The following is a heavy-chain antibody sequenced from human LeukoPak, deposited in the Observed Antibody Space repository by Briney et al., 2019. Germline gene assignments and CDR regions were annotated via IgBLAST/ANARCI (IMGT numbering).Heavy chain of an antibody. D-gene: IGHD6-13*01. J-gene: IGHJ4*02. CDR2: ISAYNGNT. Sequence: ASVKVSCKASGYTFTSYGISWVRQAPGQGHEWMGWISAYNGNTNYAQKLQGRVTMTTDTSTSTAYMELRSLRSDDTAVYYCARDSGPHYSSSWRDLDYWGQGTLVTVSS. CDR3: ARDSGPHYSSSWRDLDY. CDR1: GYTFTSYG. V-gene: IGHV1-18*01.